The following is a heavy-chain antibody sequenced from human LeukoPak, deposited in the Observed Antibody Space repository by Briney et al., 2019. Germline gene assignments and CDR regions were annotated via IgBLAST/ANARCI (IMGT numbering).Heavy chain of an antibody. D-gene: IGHD6-13*01. V-gene: IGHV3-48*01. Sequence: PGGSLRLSCAASGFTFSSYSMNWVRQAPGKGLEWVSYISSSSSTIYYADSVKGRFTISRDNAKNSLYLQMNSLRAEDTAVYYCARDRSIAAAGKEPHFGYWGQGTLVTVSS. CDR1: GFTFSSYS. CDR3: ARDRSIAAAGKEPHFGY. J-gene: IGHJ4*02. CDR2: ISSSSSTI.